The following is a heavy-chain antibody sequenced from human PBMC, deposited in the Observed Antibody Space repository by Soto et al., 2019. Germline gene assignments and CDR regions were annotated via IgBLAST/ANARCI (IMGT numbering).Heavy chain of an antibody. Sequence: GGSLRLSCAASGFPFSSYDMSWVRQAPGKGLDWVSVIRGSDGSTYYANSVKGRFTISRDNSKNTLFLQMNSLRAEDTAIYYCTKGGHLDYWGPGTLVTVSS. D-gene: IGHD3-10*01. CDR3: TKGGHLDY. CDR2: IRGSDGST. CDR1: GFPFSSYD. J-gene: IGHJ4*02. V-gene: IGHV3-23*01.